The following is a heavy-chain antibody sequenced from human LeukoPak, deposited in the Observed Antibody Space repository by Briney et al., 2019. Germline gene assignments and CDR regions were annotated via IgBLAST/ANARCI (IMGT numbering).Heavy chain of an antibody. Sequence: ASVKVSCKASGYTFTGYYMHWVRQAPGQGLEWMGWINPNSGGTNYAQKFQGRVTMTRDMSTSTVYMELSSLRSEDTAVYYCARDGDKYSYGYYYYMDVWGKGTTVTVSS. CDR1: GYTFTGYY. CDR2: INPNSGGT. J-gene: IGHJ6*03. D-gene: IGHD5-18*01. CDR3: ARDGDKYSYGYYYYMDV. V-gene: IGHV1-2*02.